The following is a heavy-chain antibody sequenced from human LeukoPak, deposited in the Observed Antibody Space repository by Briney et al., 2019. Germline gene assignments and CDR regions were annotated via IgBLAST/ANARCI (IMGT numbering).Heavy chain of an antibody. V-gene: IGHV4-59*01. CDR1: GGSISNYY. J-gene: IGHJ6*03. Sequence: PSETLSLTCTVSGGSISNYYWSWIRQPPGTGLEWNGYISYSVNTNYNPSLKSRVTISIDTSKNQFSLKLGSVTAADTAVYYCARGSSGTYYGIEIDYYYYMDVWGKGTTVTVSS. CDR3: ARGSSGTYYGIEIDYYYYMDV. CDR2: ISYSVNT. D-gene: IGHD1-26*01.